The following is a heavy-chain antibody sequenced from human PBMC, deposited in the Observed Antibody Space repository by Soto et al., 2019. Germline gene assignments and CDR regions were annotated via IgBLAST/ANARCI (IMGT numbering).Heavy chain of an antibody. D-gene: IGHD3-22*01. J-gene: IGHJ4*02. CDR2: ISGSGGST. V-gene: IGHV3-23*01. CDR3: AKSVTMIVVVPDY. CDR1: GFTFSSYA. Sequence: RGVLRLSCAASGFTFSSYAMSWVRQAPGKGLEWVSAISGSGGSTYYADSVKGRFTISRDNSKNTLYLQMNSLRAEDTAVYYCAKSVTMIVVVPDYWGQGTLVTSPQ.